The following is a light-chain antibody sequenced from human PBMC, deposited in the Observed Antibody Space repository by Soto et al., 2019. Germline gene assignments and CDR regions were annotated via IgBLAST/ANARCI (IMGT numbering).Light chain of an antibody. CDR3: QKNSTVALA. CDR2: AAS. V-gene: IGKV1-27*01. Sequence: DIQMTQSPSSLSAFVGDRVTITCRASQGISNYLAWYQQKPGKVPKLLIYAASALQSGVPSRFSGSGSGTDFTISISGLQPEDVETYFYQKNSTVALAFGGGTKLEIK. J-gene: IGKJ2*01. CDR1: QGISNY.